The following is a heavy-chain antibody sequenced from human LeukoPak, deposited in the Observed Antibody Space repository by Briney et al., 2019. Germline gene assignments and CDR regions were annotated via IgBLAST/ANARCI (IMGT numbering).Heavy chain of an antibody. V-gene: IGHV3-74*01. CDR2: IKSDGGT. J-gene: IGHJ1*01. CDR1: GFTFSTYW. CDR3: ARAPSEIGGYYPEYFRH. D-gene: IGHD3-22*01. Sequence: TGGSLRLSSAASGFTFSTYWMHWVRQAPGKGLVWVSRIKSDGGTNYADSVKGRFTISRDNAKKTVSLQMNSLRPEDTGVYYCARAPSEIGGYYPEYFRHWGRGTLVTVSS.